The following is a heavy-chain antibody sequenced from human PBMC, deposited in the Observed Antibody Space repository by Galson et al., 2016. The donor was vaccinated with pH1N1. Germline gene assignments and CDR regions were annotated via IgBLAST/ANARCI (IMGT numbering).Heavy chain of an antibody. D-gene: IGHD3-22*01. CDR3: AREYYYDTYLSDWYFDL. Sequence: SVKVSCKASGGTFGSYGINWVRQAPGQGLEWMGEIIQNFNTTQYAQTLQGRVTITADESTTTSYMELTSLRSDDTAMYFCAREYYYDTYLSDWYFDLWGRGTLLTVSS. J-gene: IGHJ2*01. CDR2: IIQNFNTT. CDR1: GGTFGSYG. V-gene: IGHV1-69*13.